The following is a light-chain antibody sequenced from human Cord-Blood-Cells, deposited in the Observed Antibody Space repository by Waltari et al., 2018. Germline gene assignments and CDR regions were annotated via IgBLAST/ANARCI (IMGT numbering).Light chain of an antibody. CDR2: DAS. V-gene: IGKV3-15*01. CDR1: QSVSSN. Sequence: EIVMTQSPATLSLSPGERATLSCRASQSVSSNLAWYQQKPGQPPRLLIYDASTRATGIPARFSGSGSGTEFTLTISSLQSEDFAVYYCQQYNNCPYSFGQGTKLEIK. CDR3: QQYNNCPYS. J-gene: IGKJ2*03.